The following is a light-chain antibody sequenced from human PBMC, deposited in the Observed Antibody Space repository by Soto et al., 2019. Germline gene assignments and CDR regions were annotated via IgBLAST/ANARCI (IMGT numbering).Light chain of an antibody. CDR2: KAS. V-gene: IGKV1-5*03. J-gene: IGKJ4*01. CDR3: QQYDKYPLT. Sequence: DIQMTQSPSSLSASVEDRVIITCRASQSISSYLAWYQQKPGKAPKLLIYKASTLESGVPSRFSGSASGTEFTLTISSLQPDDFATYYCQQYDKYPLTFGGGTKVDIK. CDR1: QSISSY.